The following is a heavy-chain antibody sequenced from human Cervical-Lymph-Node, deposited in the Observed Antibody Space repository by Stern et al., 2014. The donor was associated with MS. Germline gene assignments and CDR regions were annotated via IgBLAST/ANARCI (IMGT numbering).Heavy chain of an antibody. CDR1: GFTFSTYV. CDR2: ISGEGENT. V-gene: IGHV3-23*04. J-gene: IGHJ6*02. D-gene: IGHD6-19*01. CDR3: AKDGVAVPGRGNHYYHGLDV. Sequence: EVQLVESGGGLAQPGGSPRLSCVASGFTFSTYVMTWVRQSPGKGLEWVSRISGEGENTYFADSVKGRFAIARDKSKNTVYLQMRSLRVEDTAVYYCAKDGVAVPGRGNHYYHGLDVWGQGTTVTVSS.